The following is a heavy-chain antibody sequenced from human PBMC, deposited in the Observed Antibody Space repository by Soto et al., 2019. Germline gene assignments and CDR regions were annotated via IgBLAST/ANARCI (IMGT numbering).Heavy chain of an antibody. D-gene: IGHD5-18*01. Sequence: QVQLVESGGGVVQPGRSLRLSCAASGFTFSRYAMHWVRQAPGKGLEWVAIISYDGSNEYYSHSVKGRFTISRDNSENTLYLQMNSLRAEDTAVYYCAKVYVEIQLWSGMSLGSWGQGTLVTVSS. CDR3: AKVYVEIQLWSGMSLGS. CDR1: GFTFSRYA. J-gene: IGHJ4*02. V-gene: IGHV3-30*18. CDR2: ISYDGSNE.